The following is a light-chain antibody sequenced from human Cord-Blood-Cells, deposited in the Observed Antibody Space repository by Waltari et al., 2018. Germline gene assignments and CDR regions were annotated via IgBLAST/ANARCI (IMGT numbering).Light chain of an antibody. Sequence: DIQMTQSPSSLSASVGDRVTIHCRASQSISSYLNWYQQKPGKAPKLLIYAASSLQSGVPSRFSGSGSGTDFTLTISSLQPEDFATYYCQQSYSTLYTFGQGTKLEIK. CDR2: AAS. V-gene: IGKV1-39*01. CDR3: QQSYSTLYT. J-gene: IGKJ2*01. CDR1: QSISSY.